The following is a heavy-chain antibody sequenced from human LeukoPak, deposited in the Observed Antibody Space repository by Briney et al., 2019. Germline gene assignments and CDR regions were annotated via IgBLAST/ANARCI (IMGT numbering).Heavy chain of an antibody. J-gene: IGHJ3*02. V-gene: IGHV4-4*02. D-gene: IGHD1-1*01. Sequence: SETLSLTCAVSGGSVSTTNWWSWVRQSPGKGLEWIGEIHHNGTTNYNPSLKSRVTISVDTSKNQFSLKLSSVTAADTAVYYCAREMGTETTHDAFDIWGQGTMVTVSS. CDR3: AREMGTETTHDAFDI. CDR2: IHHNGTT. CDR1: GGSVSTTNW.